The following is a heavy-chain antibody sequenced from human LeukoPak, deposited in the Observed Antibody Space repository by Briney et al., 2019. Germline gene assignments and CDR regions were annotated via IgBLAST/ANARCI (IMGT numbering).Heavy chain of an antibody. CDR1: GGTFSSYA. CDR2: IIPIFGTA. D-gene: IGHD4-17*01. V-gene: IGHV1-69*05. J-gene: IGHJ3*02. Sequence: GGSVKVSCKASGGTFSSYAISWVRQAPGQGLEWMGRIIPIFGTANYAQKFQGRVTITTDESTSTAYMELSSLRSEDTAVYYCASSARWYGDEIWAFDIWGQGTMVTVSP. CDR3: ASSARWYGDEIWAFDI.